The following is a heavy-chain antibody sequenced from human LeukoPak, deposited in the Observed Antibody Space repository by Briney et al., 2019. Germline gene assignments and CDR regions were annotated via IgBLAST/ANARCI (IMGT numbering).Heavy chain of an antibody. CDR3: ARRSQDFDF. CDR2: INHSGSS. Sequence: SETLSLTCAVDGGSFSFYYWSWIRQTPGKGLEWIGEINHSGSSNYNPSLTSRVTISVDTSKNQFSLKLNSVTAADTAVYYCARRSQDFDFWGQGILVTVSA. J-gene: IGHJ4*02. CDR1: GGSFSFYY. V-gene: IGHV4-34*01.